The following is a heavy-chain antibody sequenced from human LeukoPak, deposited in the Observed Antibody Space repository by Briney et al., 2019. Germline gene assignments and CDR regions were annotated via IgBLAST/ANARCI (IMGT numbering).Heavy chain of an antibody. CDR1: GFTFSNAW. CDR2: IKSKTDGGTT. V-gene: IGHV3-15*07. J-gene: IGHJ4*02. Sequence: PGGSLRLSCAASGFTFSNAWMNWVRQAPGKGLEWVGCIKSKTDGGTTDYAAPVKGRFTISRDDSKNTLYLQMNSLKTEDTAVYYCTASITMIVSWGQGTLVTVSS. D-gene: IGHD3-22*01. CDR3: TASITMIVS.